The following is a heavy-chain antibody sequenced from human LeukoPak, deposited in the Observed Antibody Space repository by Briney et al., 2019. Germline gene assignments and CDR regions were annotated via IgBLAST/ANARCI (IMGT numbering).Heavy chain of an antibody. Sequence: SETLSLTRTVSGGSISSGGYYWSWIRQPPGKGLEWIGYIYHSGSTYYNPSLKSRVTISVDRSKNQFSLKLSSVTAADTAVYYCAREVGGYSYGHWGQGTLVTVSS. J-gene: IGHJ4*02. D-gene: IGHD5-18*01. V-gene: IGHV4-30-2*01. CDR1: GGSISSGGYY. CDR2: IYHSGST. CDR3: AREVGGYSYGH.